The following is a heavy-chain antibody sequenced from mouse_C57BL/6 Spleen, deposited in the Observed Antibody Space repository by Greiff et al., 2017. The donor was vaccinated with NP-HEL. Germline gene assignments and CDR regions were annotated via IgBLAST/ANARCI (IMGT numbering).Heavy chain of an antibody. CDR1: GYTFTDYY. V-gene: IGHV1-26*01. Sequence: EVQLQQSGPELVKPGASVKISCKASGYTFTDYYMNWVKQSHGKSLEWIGDINPNNGGTSYNQKFKGKATLTVDKSSSTAYMELRSLTSEDSAVYYCARERYYGFDVWGTGTTVTVSS. D-gene: IGHD1-1*01. CDR2: INPNNGGT. CDR3: ARERYYGFDV. J-gene: IGHJ1*03.